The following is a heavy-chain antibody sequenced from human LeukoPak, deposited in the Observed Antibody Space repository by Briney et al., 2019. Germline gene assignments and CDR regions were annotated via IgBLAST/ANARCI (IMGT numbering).Heavy chain of an antibody. Sequence: GGSLRLSCEASEFTFSNAWMSWVRQAPGKGLEWVGRIKSKTDGGTTDYAAPVKGRFTISRDDSKNTLYLQMNSLKTEDTAVYYCTTDLRCSGGSCYSAPYYYYYYMDVWGKGTTVTVSS. D-gene: IGHD2-15*01. CDR2: IKSKTDGGTT. CDR1: EFTFSNAW. V-gene: IGHV3-15*01. J-gene: IGHJ6*03. CDR3: TTDLRCSGGSCYSAPYYYYYYMDV.